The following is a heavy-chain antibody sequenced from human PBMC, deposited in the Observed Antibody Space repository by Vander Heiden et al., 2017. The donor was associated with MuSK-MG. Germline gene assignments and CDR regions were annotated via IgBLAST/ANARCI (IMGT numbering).Heavy chain of an antibody. CDR1: GFPASSNS. D-gene: IGHD4-17*01. J-gene: IGHJ3*02. V-gene: IGHV3-53*01. CDR2: NYSGGSK. CDR3: AIEGTGTTSGSFDI. Sequence: EVPLVESGGGLIPPGGSLRLSCAASGFPASSNSLSWVRQGPGKGLVWVSVNYSGGSKYYADSVKGRFTIARDKSKNTLYLQMKSMRTEDTSVYYCAIEGTGTTSGSFDIWCQGPMVTVSS.